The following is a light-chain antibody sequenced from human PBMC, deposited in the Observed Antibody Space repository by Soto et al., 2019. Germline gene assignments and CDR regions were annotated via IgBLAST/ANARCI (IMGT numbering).Light chain of an antibody. J-gene: IGLJ2*01. V-gene: IGLV2-14*03. CDR3: SSYRSSSTV. CDR2: DVT. Sequence: QSVLTQPASVSGSPGQSITISCTGTSSDVGGYNYVSWYQHHPGKAPKLMIYDVTNRPSGVSNRFSGSKSGNTASLTISGLQAEDEADYYCSSYRSSSTVFGGGTKLTVL. CDR1: SSDVGGYNY.